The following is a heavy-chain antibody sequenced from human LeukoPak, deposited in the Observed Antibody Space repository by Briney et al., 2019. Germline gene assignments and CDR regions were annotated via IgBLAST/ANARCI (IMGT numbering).Heavy chain of an antibody. V-gene: IGHV3-30*02. J-gene: IGHJ6*03. CDR1: GFTFSSYG. CDR3: AKDQGRIQLWLHRRFNYMDV. D-gene: IGHD5-18*01. Sequence: SGGSLRLSCAASGFTFSSYGMHWVRQAPGKGLEWVAFIRFDGSNRYYADSVRGRFTISRDNSKNTLYLQMNSLRAEDTAVYYCAKDQGRIQLWLHRRFNYMDVWGKGTTVTISS. CDR2: IRFDGSNR.